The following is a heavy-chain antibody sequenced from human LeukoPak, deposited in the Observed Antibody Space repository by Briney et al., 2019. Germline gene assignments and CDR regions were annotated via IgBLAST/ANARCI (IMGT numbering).Heavy chain of an antibody. Sequence: SETLSLTCTVSGYSISSGYYWGWIRQPPGKGLEWIGSIYHSGSTYYNPSLKSRVTISVDTSKNQFSLRVSSVTAADTAVYYCARDPGDIDYWGQGTTVTVSS. J-gene: IGHJ4*03. CDR2: IYHSGST. CDR1: GYSISSGYY. D-gene: IGHD3-16*01. CDR3: ARDPGDIDY. V-gene: IGHV4-38-2*02.